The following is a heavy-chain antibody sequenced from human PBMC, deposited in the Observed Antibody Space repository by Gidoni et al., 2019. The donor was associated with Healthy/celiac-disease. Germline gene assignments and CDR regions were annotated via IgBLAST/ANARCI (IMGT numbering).Heavy chain of an antibody. J-gene: IGHJ3*02. Sequence: QVQLVESGGGVVQPGRSRRLSCAASGFTFSSYAMHWVRQAPSKGLEWVAVISYDGSNKYYADSVKGRFTISRDNSKNTLYLQMNSLRAEDTAVYYCARDLPTGDRAFDIWGQGTMVTVSS. CDR2: ISYDGSNK. CDR3: ARDLPTGDRAFDI. V-gene: IGHV3-30-3*01. D-gene: IGHD7-27*01. CDR1: GFTFSSYA.